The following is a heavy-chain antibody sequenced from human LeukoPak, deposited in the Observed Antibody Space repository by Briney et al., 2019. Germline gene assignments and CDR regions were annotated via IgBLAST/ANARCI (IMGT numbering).Heavy chain of an antibody. Sequence: SVKVSCKASGGTFSGYAISWVRQAPGQGLEWMGGIIPIFGTANYAQKFQGRVTITADESTSTAYMELSSLGSEDTAVYYCARAQVDYNNGPGSQGYYSYGMDVWGQGTTVTVSS. V-gene: IGHV1-69*13. J-gene: IGHJ6*02. CDR3: ARAQVDYNNGPGSQGYYSYGMDV. CDR2: IIPIFGTA. CDR1: GGTFSGYA. D-gene: IGHD4-11*01.